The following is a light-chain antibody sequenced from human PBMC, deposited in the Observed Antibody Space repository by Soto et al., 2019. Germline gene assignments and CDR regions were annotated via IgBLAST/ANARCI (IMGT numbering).Light chain of an antibody. CDR3: NHYINSLRT. Sequence: DIQMTQLPSTLSASVGDRITITCRASQSISSWLAWYQQKPGKAPKLLIYKASSLESGVPSRFSGSGSGTEFTLTISILQPDDFATYYGNHYINSLRTFDQGTNLDIK. J-gene: IGKJ1*01. CDR2: KAS. V-gene: IGKV1-5*03. CDR1: QSISSW.